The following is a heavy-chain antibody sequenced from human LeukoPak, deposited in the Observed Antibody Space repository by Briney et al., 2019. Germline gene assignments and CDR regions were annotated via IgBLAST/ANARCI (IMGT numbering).Heavy chain of an antibody. CDR1: GYTFTGYY. CDR2: INPNSGGT. D-gene: IGHD4-23*01. CDR3: ARDHRVNGNPRHNWFDP. J-gene: IGHJ5*02. V-gene: IGHV1-2*02. Sequence: ASVKVSCKASGYTFTGYYMHWVRQAPGQGLEWMGWINPNSGGTNYAQKFQGRVTMTRDTSISTAYMELSRLRSDDTAVYYCARDHRVNGNPRHNWFDPWGQGTLVTVSS.